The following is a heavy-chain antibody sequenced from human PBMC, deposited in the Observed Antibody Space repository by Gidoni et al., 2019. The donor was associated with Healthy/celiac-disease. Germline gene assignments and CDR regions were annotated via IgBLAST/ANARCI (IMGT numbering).Heavy chain of an antibody. V-gene: IGHV1-69*06. CDR3: AREIGSVGWFDP. CDR1: GGPFSSYA. Sequence: QVQLVQSGAEVMNPGSSVKVSCKASGGPFSSYAISWVRQAPGKGLEWMGGIIPIFGTANYEQKFQGRVTITADKSTSTAYMELSSLRSEDTAVYYCAREIGSVGWFDPWGQGTLVTVSS. J-gene: IGHJ5*02. D-gene: IGHD1-26*01. CDR2: IIPIFGTA.